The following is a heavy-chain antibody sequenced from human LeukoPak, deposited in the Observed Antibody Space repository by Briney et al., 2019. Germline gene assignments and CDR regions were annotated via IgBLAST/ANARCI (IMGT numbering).Heavy chain of an antibody. V-gene: IGHV3-48*03. CDR3: ARDMGYCSSSNCYTYYLDY. CDR2: ISGSGSSI. J-gene: IGHJ4*02. CDR1: GFTFSRFE. D-gene: IGHD2-2*01. Sequence: GESLRLSCVASGFTFSRFEMNWVRQAPGKGLEWVSYISGSGSSIYYADSVKGRFTISRDNAKNSLYLQMNSLRGEDTAVYYCARDMGYCSSSNCYTYYLDYWGQGTLVTVSS.